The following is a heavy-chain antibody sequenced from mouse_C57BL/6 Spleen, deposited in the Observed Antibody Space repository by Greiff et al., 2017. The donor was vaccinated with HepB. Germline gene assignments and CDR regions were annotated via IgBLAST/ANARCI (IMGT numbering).Heavy chain of an antibody. CDR2: IRSKSNNYAT. Sequence: GGGLVQPKGSLKLSCAASGFSFNTYAMNWVRQAPGKGLEWVARIRSKSNNYATYYADSVKDRFTISRDDSESMLYLQMNNLKTEDTAMYYCVRTYYGIYYAMDYWGQGTSVTVSS. J-gene: IGHJ4*01. V-gene: IGHV10-1*01. CDR3: VRTYYGIYYAMDY. CDR1: GFSFNTYA. D-gene: IGHD1-1*01.